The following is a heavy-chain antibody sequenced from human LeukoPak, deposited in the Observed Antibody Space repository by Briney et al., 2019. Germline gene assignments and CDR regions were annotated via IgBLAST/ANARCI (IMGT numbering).Heavy chain of an antibody. D-gene: IGHD3-10*01. CDR2: IYSGGST. V-gene: IGHV3-66*01. CDR1: GFTVSSNY. J-gene: IGHJ4*02. CDR3: AKGDYGSGSYFLPGDY. Sequence: GGSLRLSCAASGFTVSSNYMSWVRQAPGKGLEWVSVIYSGGSTYYADSVKGRFTISRDNSRNTLYLQMNSLRAEDAAIYYCAKGDYGSGSYFLPGDYWGQGTLVTVSS.